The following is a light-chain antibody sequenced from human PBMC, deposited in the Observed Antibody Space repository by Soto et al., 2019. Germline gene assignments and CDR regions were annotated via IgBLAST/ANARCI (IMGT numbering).Light chain of an antibody. CDR3: SSYTTSSTLEV. J-gene: IGLJ1*01. V-gene: IGLV2-14*01. Sequence: QSALTQPASVSGSPGQSITISCTGTTSDVGGYKFVSWYQQHPGKAPKLMIYEVSNRPSGVSNRFSGSKSGNTASLTISGLQAEDEADYSCSSYTTSSTLEVFGTGTKVTVL. CDR2: EVS. CDR1: TSDVGGYKF.